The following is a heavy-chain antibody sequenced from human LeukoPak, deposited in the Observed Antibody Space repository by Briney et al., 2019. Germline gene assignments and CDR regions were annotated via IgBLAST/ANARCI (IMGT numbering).Heavy chain of an antibody. CDR1: GFTFSSYA. CDR2: IYSGGST. CDR3: ARDLYGMDV. V-gene: IGHV3-53*04. Sequence: GGSLRLSCAASGFTFSSYAMSWVRQAPGKGLEWVSVIYSGGSTYYADSVKGRFTISRHNSKNTLYLQMNSLRAEDTAVYYCARDLYGMDVWGQGTTVTVSS. J-gene: IGHJ6*02.